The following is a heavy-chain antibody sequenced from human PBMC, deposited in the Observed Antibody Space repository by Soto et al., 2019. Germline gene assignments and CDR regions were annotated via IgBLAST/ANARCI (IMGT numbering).Heavy chain of an antibody. D-gene: IGHD3-3*01. CDR3: ARVVYGNSKRFLARWFDP. CDR1: GGSINSGDYY. Sequence: QVQLQESGPGLVKPSQTLSLTCTVSGGSINSGDYYWSWIRQPPGKGLEWIGYIYYSGSTYYNPSLKGRVTISVDTSRTQFSLKLSSVTAADTAVYYWARVVYGNSKRFLARWFDPWGQGTLVTVSS. J-gene: IGHJ5*02. V-gene: IGHV4-30-4*01. CDR2: IYYSGST.